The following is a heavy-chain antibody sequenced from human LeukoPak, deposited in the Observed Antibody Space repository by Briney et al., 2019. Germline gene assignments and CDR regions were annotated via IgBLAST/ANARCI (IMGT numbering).Heavy chain of an antibody. CDR1: GFTFSSYG. CDR3: ARGHMVEATMDSFDI. J-gene: IGHJ3*02. V-gene: IGHV3-30*02. Sequence: GGSLRLSCAASGFTFSSYGMHWVRQAPGKGLEWVAFIRYDGSNKYYADSVKGRFTISRDNSKNTLYLQMNSLRAEDTAVYYCARGHMVEATMDSFDIWGQGTMVTVSS. CDR2: IRYDGSNK. D-gene: IGHD1-26*01.